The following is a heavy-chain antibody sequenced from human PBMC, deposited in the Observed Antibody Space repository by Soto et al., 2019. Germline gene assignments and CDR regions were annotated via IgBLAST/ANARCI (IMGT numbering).Heavy chain of an antibody. CDR3: ASDRASRRDLGMDV. CDR1: GFTFSSYD. CDR2: IGTAGDT. Sequence: GGSLRLSCAASGFTFSSYDMHWVRQATGKGLEWVSAIGTAGDTYYPGSVKGRFTISRENAKDSLYLQMNSLRAGDTAVYYCASDRASRRDLGMDVWGEGTTVTVSS. V-gene: IGHV3-13*01. J-gene: IGHJ6*04. D-gene: IGHD2-2*01.